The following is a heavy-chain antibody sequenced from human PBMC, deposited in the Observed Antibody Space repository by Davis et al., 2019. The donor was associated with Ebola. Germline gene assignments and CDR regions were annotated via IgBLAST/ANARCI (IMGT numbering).Heavy chain of an antibody. Sequence: GGSLSPSFPASGFTFSSYWMSWARQAPGKGREWVANIKQVGSENYKVDSVKGRFTIPRDNAKNSLYLQMNSLRAEDTAVYYCARDNGYYDFWSGYYTERYGMDVWGQGTTVTVSS. J-gene: IGHJ6*02. V-gene: IGHV3-7*01. CDR3: ARDNGYYDFWSGYYTERYGMDV. CDR2: IKQVGSEN. D-gene: IGHD3-3*01. CDR1: GFTFSSYW.